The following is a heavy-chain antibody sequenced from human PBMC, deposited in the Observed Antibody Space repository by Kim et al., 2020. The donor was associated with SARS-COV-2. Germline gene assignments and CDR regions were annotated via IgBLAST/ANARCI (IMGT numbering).Heavy chain of an antibody. CDR1: DGAISGYY. Sequence: SETLSLTCAVSDGAISGYYWTWIRQPPGKGLEWIGEINHSGRPNYNPPLKSRVTISMDTPNNQFSLKVTSVTAADTAVYYCATTRRSWGQGTPVAVSS. CDR2: INHSGRP. J-gene: IGHJ4*02. V-gene: IGHV4-34*01. CDR3: ATTRRS.